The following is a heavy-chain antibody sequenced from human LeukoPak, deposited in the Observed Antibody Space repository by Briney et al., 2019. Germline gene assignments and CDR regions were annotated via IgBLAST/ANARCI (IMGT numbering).Heavy chain of an antibody. Sequence: PGGSLRLSCAASGFIFSTYSMNWVRQAPGKGLEWVSSISSGGSYIYFADSLKGRFTISRDNAKNSLYLQMNSLRAEDTAVYYCATTKSGSSWPHFDYWAREPWSPSPQ. CDR3: ATTKSGSSWPHFDY. CDR1: GFIFSTYS. V-gene: IGHV3-21*01. CDR2: ISSGGSYI. J-gene: IGHJ4*02. D-gene: IGHD6-13*01.